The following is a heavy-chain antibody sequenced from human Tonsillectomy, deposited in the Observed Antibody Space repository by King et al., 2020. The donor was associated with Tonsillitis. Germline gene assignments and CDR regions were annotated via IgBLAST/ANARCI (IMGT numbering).Heavy chain of an antibody. J-gene: IGHJ6*02. V-gene: IGHV1-18*01. Sequence: VQLVESGAEVKKPGASVKVSCKASGYTFTSYGISWVRQAPGQGLEWMGWISTYNGNTNYALKLQGRVTMTTDTSTSTAYMELRSLRSDDTAVYYCARGGFGDNYYYYGMDVWGQGTTVTVSS. CDR1: GYTFTSYG. CDR2: ISTYNGNT. D-gene: IGHD3-3*01. CDR3: ARGGFGDNYYYYGMDV.